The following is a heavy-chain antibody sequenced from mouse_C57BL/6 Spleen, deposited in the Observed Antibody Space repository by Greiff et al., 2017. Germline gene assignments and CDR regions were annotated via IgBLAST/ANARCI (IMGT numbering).Heavy chain of an antibody. CDR2: IYPGSGST. Sequence: QVQLQQPGAELVKPGASVKMSCKASGYTFTSYWITWVKQRPGQGLEWIGDIYPGSGSTNYNEKFKSKATLTVDTSSSTAYMQLSSLTSEDSAVYYCARGDYGSKRGFAYWGQGTLVTGSA. V-gene: IGHV1-55*01. J-gene: IGHJ3*01. D-gene: IGHD1-1*01. CDR3: ARGDYGSKRGFAY. CDR1: GYTFTSYW.